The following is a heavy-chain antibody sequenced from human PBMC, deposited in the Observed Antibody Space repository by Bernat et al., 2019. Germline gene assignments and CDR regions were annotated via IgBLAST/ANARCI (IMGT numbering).Heavy chain of an antibody. J-gene: IGHJ4*02. Sequence: QVQLVESGGGLVKPGGSLRLSCAASGFTFSDYYMSWIRQAPGKGLEWVSYISSSSSSYKNYADSVKGGFTITRDNAKNSLYLQMNSLRAEDTAVYYCARARGYYDSSGYFHFDYWGQGTLVTASS. V-gene: IGHV3-11*05. CDR3: ARARGYYDSSGYFHFDY. CDR1: GFTFSDYY. D-gene: IGHD3-22*01. CDR2: ISSSSSSYK.